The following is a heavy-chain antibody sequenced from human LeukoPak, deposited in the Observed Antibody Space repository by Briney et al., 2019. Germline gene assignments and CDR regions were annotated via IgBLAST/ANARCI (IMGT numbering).Heavy chain of an antibody. Sequence: GGSLRLSCAASGFTFSSYSMNWVRQAPGKGLEWVSSISSSGSYIYYADSVKGRFTLSRDNAKNSLYLQMNSLRAEDTAVYYCAREGYCSSTSCFGNLGWFDPWGQGTLVTVSS. CDR3: AREGYCSSTSCFGNLGWFDP. J-gene: IGHJ5*02. V-gene: IGHV3-21*01. CDR2: ISSSGSYI. D-gene: IGHD2-2*01. CDR1: GFTFSSYS.